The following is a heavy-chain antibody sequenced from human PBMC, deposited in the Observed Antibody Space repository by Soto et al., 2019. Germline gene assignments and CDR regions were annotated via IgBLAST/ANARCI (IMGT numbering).Heavy chain of an antibody. D-gene: IGHD3-10*01. CDR2: ISFDGTNK. Sequence: QVQLVESGGGVVQPERSLRLSCAASGFTFSSYGMHWVRQAPGKGLEWVAVISFDGTNKYSADSVRGRFTISRDNSKNTLYLQMNSLRDEDTAVYYCAKDVGVGELWVHWFDLWGQGTLVTVSS. J-gene: IGHJ5*02. CDR1: GFTFSSYG. CDR3: AKDVGVGELWVHWFDL. V-gene: IGHV3-30*18.